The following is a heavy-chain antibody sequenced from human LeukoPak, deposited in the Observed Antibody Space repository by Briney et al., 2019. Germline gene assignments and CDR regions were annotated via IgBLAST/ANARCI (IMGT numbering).Heavy chain of an antibody. V-gene: IGHV3-48*01. CDR2: ISSSSSTL. D-gene: IGHD3-22*01. CDR1: GFTFSSYS. CDR3: ARPAKPYYYDTSGYYLDY. J-gene: IGHJ4*02. Sequence: TGGSLRLSCAASGFTFSSYSMNWVRQAPGKGLEWVSYISSSSSTLYYADSVKGRFTISRDNAKNSLYLQMNSLRAEDTAVYYSARPAKPYYYDTSGYYLDYWGQGTLVTVSS.